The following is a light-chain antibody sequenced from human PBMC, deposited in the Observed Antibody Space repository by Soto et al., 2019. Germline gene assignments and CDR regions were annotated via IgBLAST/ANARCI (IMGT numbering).Light chain of an antibody. V-gene: IGKV3-11*01. CDR2: DAS. J-gene: IGKJ5*01. CDR1: QSVSIY. Sequence: EIVLTQSPATLSLSPGERATLSCRASQSVSIYLAWYQQKPGQAPRLLIYDASNRATAIPARFSGSGSGTDFTPTISRLEPEDFAVYYCHQRSNWPPEITFGQGTRLEIK. CDR3: HQRSNWPPEIT.